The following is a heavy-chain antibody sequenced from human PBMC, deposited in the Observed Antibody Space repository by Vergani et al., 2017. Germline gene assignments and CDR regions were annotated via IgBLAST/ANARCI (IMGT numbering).Heavy chain of an antibody. CDR2: IKKQDGNDR. V-gene: IGHV3-7*01. CDR1: GFDFSDYY. Sequence: EVQLVESGGGLVQPGGSLRLSCVASGFDFSDYYMSWIRQAPGKGLEWVANIKKQDGNDRYYVGSVKGRFTISRDNARKSLYLQMSSLRAEDTAVYYCGRASATYGADYWGQGTLVTGSS. CDR3: GRASATYGADY. J-gene: IGHJ4*02. D-gene: IGHD3-10*01.